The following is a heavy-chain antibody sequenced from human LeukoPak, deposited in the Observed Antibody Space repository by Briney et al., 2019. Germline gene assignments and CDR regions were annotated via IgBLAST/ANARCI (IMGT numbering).Heavy chain of an antibody. CDR2: IKRKIDGERT. D-gene: IGHD3-22*01. Sequence: PGGSLRLSCAVSGFTFGNYAMNWVRQAPGKGLEWVGRIKRKIDGERTDYVESVKGRFIISRDDSTNTLFLQMNSLKIEDTAVYYCTTGYSSGYIEDYWGQGTRVSVSS. CDR3: TTGYSSGYIEDY. V-gene: IGHV3-15*07. J-gene: IGHJ4*02. CDR1: GFTFGNYA.